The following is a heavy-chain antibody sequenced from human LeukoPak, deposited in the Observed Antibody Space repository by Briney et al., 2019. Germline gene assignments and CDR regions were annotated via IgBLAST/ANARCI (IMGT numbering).Heavy chain of an antibody. J-gene: IGHJ4*02. D-gene: IGHD2-21*01. CDR1: RFTVSSNE. Sequence: GGSLRLSCAASRFTVSSNEMSWVRQAPGKGLEWVSSISGGSTYYADSRKGRFTISRDNSKNTLYLQMNSLRAEDTAVYYCAKDKEFVVAMGHFDYWGQGTLVTVSS. CDR2: ISGGST. CDR3: AKDKEFVVAMGHFDY. V-gene: IGHV3-38-3*01.